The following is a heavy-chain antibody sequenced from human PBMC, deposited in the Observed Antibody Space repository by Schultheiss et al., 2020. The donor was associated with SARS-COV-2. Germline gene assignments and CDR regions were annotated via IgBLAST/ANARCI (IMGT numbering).Heavy chain of an antibody. J-gene: IGHJ4*02. CDR3: ARISEYYDSSGYPSDY. Sequence: SGPTLVKPTETLTLTCTFSGFSLSASGMCVNWIRQPPGKALEWLARINWDDDKYYSTSLKTRLTISKDTSNNQVVLTMTNMDPVDTATYYCARISEYYDSSGYPSDYWGQGTLVTVSS. V-gene: IGHV2-70*11. CDR2: INWDDDK. CDR1: GFSLSASGMC. D-gene: IGHD3-22*01.